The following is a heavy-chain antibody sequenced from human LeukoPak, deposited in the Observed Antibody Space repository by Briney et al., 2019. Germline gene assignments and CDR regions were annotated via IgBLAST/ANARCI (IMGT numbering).Heavy chain of an antibody. CDR1: GGTFSSYA. CDR3: ARDRPYYYGSRTLAGYYFDY. CDR2: IIPILGIA. Sequence: SVKVSCKASGGTFSSYAISWVRQAPGQGLEWMGRIIPILGIANYAQKFQGRVTITADKSTSTAYMELSSLRSEDTAVYYCARDRPYYYGSRTLAGYYFDYWGQGTLVTVSS. J-gene: IGHJ4*02. D-gene: IGHD3-10*01. V-gene: IGHV1-69*04.